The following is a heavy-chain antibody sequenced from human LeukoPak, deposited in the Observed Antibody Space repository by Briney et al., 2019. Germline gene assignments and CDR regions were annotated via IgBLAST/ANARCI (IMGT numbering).Heavy chain of an antibody. CDR1: GFTFSSYW. CDR2: INSDGSS. D-gene: IGHD2-15*01. V-gene: IGHV3-74*01. J-gene: IGHJ4*02. Sequence: KPGGSLRLSCAASGFTFSSYWMHWVRQGPGKGLVWVSRINSDGSSSYADSVKGRFTFSRDNAKNSLYLQMNSLRAEDTAVYYCAKEGRSTTPGYWGQGTLVTVSS. CDR3: AKEGRSTTPGY.